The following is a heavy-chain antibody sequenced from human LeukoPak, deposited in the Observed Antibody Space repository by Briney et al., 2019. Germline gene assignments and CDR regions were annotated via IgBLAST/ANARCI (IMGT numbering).Heavy chain of an antibody. Sequence: GASVTVSFKASIYTLTNYGISWVRQAPGQALEWMGWISAYNGNTNYAQNRQGRVTMTTDTSTNTAYMEQRSLRSGDTAVYYCARDQVPGAFDIWGEGTMVTVSS. CDR1: IYTLTNYG. V-gene: IGHV1-18*01. J-gene: IGHJ3*02. CDR3: ARDQVPGAFDI. CDR2: ISAYNGNT.